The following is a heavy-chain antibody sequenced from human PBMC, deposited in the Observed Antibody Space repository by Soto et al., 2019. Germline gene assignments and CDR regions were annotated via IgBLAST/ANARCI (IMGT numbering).Heavy chain of an antibody. CDR2: ISGSGGST. Sequence: EVQLLESGGGLVQPGGSLRLSCAASGFTFSSYAMSWVRQAPGKGLELVSAISGSGGSTYYADSVKGRSTISRDNSKNTLYLQMNSLRAENTAVYYCAPSSPDYGDPFSACYWGQGTLVTVSS. CDR3: APSSPDYGDPFSACY. CDR1: GFTFSSYA. J-gene: IGHJ4*02. D-gene: IGHD4-17*01. V-gene: IGHV3-23*01.